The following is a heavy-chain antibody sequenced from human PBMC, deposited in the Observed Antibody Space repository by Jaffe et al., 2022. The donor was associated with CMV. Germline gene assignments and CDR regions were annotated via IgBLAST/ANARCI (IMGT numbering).Heavy chain of an antibody. V-gene: IGHV4-59*01. D-gene: IGHD5-12*01. J-gene: IGHJ4*02. CDR2: ISNIGRT. CDR1: SGSISTYY. Sequence: QVQLQESGPGLVKPSETLSLTCTVSSGSISTYYWSWIRQPPGKGLEWIGYISNIGRTNYNPSLKSRVTISVDTSKNQFSLKLSSVTAADTAVYYCARGRYSGYRAGLYFDYWGQGILVTVSS. CDR3: ARGRYSGYRAGLYFDY.